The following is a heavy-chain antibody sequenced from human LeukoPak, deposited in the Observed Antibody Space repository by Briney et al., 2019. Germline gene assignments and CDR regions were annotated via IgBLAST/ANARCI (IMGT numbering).Heavy chain of an antibody. CDR2: INHSGST. Sequence: SETLSLTCAVYGGSFSGYYWSWIRQPPGKGLEWIGEINHSGSTNYNPSLKSRVTISVDTSKNQFSLKLSSVTAADTAVYYCAKDRDYGDYVSAGDYWGQGTLVTVSS. CDR3: AKDRDYGDYVSAGDY. D-gene: IGHD4-17*01. V-gene: IGHV4-34*01. J-gene: IGHJ4*02. CDR1: GGSFSGYY.